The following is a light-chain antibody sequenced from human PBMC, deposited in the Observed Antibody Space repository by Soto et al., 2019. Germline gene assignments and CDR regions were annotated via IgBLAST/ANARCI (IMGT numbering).Light chain of an antibody. CDR3: QQRSNWPRWT. CDR2: DAS. J-gene: IGKJ1*01. Sequence: EIVLTQSPATLSLSPGERATLSCRASQSVSSYLAWYQQKPGQAPRLLIYDASNRATGIPARFSGSGSGTDFPLTLSSLQPEDFAVYYCQQRSNWPRWTFGQGTKVDIK. V-gene: IGKV3-11*01. CDR1: QSVSSY.